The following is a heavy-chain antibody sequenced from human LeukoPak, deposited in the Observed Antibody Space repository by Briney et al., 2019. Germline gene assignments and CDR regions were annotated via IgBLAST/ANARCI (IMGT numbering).Heavy chain of an antibody. V-gene: IGHV4-4*07. CDR2: IYSSGGT. CDR1: GGSITTYY. CDR3: ARVEATHDAFDI. Sequence: PSETLSLTCTVSGGSITTYYWSWIRQPAGKGLEWIGRIYSSGGTVYNPSLKSRVTMSVDTSKNQLFLKLRSVTAADTAVYYCARVEATHDAFDIWGQGTMVTVSS. D-gene: IGHD1-26*01. J-gene: IGHJ3*02.